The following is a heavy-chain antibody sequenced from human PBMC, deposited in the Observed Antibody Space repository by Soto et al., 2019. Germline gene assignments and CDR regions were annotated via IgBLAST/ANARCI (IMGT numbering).Heavy chain of an antibody. Sequence: EVQLVQSGGGFVQPGGSLRLSCAASGFTFSSSPMSWVRQVPGQGLEWISAIRKDGGSMYYRDSVKGRFPISRDNSKNTSSLRMKNLTAEDTAIYYCVRDRYTMSEFWIAVSSDWGQGALVIVSS. CDR1: GFTFSSSP. J-gene: IGHJ4*02. V-gene: IGHV3-23*04. CDR2: IRKDGGSM. CDR3: VRDRYTMSEFWIAVSSD. D-gene: IGHD3-3*01.